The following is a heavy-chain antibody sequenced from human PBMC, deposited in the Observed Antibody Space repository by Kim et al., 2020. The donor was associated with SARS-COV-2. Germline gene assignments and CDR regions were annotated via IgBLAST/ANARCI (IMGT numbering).Heavy chain of an antibody. CDR2: IYYSGST. J-gene: IGHJ4*02. CDR3: ARFGRAEGYYFDY. Sequence: SETLSLTCTVSGGSISSSSYYWGWIRQPPGKGLEWIGSIYYSGSTYYNPSLKSRVTISVDTSKNQFSLKLSSVTAADTAVYYCARFGRAEGYYFDYWGQGTLVTVSS. D-gene: IGHD3-10*01. V-gene: IGHV4-39*01. CDR1: GGSISSSSYY.